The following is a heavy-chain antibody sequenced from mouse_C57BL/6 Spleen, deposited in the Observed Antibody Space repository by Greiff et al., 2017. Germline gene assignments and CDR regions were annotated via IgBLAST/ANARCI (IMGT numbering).Heavy chain of an antibody. CDR3: ARRVDC. CDR1: GFTFSDYG. CDR2: ISSGSSTI. V-gene: IGHV5-17*01. Sequence: EVKLVESGGGLVKPGGSLKLSCAASGFTFSDYGMHWVRQAPEKGLEWVAYISSGSSTIYYADTVKCRFTITRDNAKNTLFLQMTSLRAEDTAMFYCARRVDCWGQGTLVTVSA. D-gene: IGHD1-1*01. J-gene: IGHJ3*01.